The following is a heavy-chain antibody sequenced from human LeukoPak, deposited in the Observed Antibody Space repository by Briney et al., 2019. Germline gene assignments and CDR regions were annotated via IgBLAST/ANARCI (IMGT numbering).Heavy chain of an antibody. Sequence: SETLSLTCTVSGGSISSYYWSWIRQPPGRGLEWIGYIYYSGSTNYNPSLKSRVTISVDTSKNQFSLKLSSVTAADTAVYYCARQGQGLTIFGVPVNGGWFDPWGQGTLVTVSS. CDR2: IYYSGST. J-gene: IGHJ5*02. V-gene: IGHV4-59*08. CDR3: ARQGQGLTIFGVPVNGGWFDP. D-gene: IGHD3-3*01. CDR1: GGSISSYY.